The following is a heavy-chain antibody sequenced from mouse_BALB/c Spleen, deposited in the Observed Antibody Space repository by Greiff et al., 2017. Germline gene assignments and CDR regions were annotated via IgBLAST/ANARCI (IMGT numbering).Heavy chain of an antibody. CDR2: IYPGSGST. J-gene: IGHJ1*01. D-gene: IGHD1-1*01. CDR3: ARSYYGSSLYWYFDV. Sequence: QVQLQQSGPELVKPGASVKMSCKASGYTFTDYVISWVKQRTGQGLDWIGEIYPGSGSTYYNEKFKGKATLTADKSSNTAYMQLSSLTSEDSAVYFCARSYYGSSLYWYFDVWGAGTTVTVSS. CDR1: GYTFTDYV. V-gene: IGHV1-81*01.